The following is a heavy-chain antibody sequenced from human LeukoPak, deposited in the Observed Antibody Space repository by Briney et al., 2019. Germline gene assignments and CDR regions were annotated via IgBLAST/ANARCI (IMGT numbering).Heavy chain of an antibody. CDR2: IYSGGST. J-gene: IGHJ4*02. CDR3: ARVSRDGYNPYFDY. V-gene: IGHV3-66*02. Sequence: GGSLRLSCAASGFTVSSNYMSWVRQAPGKGLEWVSVIYSGGSTYYADSVKGRFTISRDNSKNTLYLQMNSLRAEDTAVYYCARVSRDGYNPYFDYWGQGALVIVSS. D-gene: IGHD5-24*01. CDR1: GFTVSSNY.